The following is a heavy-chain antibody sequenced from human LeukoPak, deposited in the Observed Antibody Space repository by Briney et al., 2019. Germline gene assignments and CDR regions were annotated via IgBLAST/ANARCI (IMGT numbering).Heavy chain of an antibody. CDR3: ATEEVLPYP. CDR1: GFTFSSYA. D-gene: IGHD3-10*01. J-gene: IGHJ3*01. Sequence: GGSLRLSCAASGFTFSSYAMHWVRQAPGKGLEWVAVISYDGSNKYYADSVKGRFTISRDNSKNTLYLQMNSLRAEDTAVYYCATEEVLPYPWGQGTMVTVSS. CDR2: ISYDGSNK. V-gene: IGHV3-30-3*01.